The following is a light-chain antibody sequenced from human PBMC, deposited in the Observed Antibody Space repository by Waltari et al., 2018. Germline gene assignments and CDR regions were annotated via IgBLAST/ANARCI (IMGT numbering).Light chain of an antibody. CDR3: SSYTSSVL. CDR2: DGS. V-gene: IGLV2-14*03. Sequence: QSALTQPASVSGSPGQSITISSTGTITDVGGYNYVSWYQQLPGKAPKTIIYDGSKRPSGVSNRFSGSKSGNTASLTISGLQAEDEADYYCSSYTSSVLFGGGTKLTVL. CDR1: ITDVGGYNY. J-gene: IGLJ2*01.